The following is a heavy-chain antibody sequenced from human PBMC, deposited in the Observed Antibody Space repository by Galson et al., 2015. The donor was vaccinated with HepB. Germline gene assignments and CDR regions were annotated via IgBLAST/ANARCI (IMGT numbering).Heavy chain of an antibody. CDR1: GYTFTSYG. CDR3: ATLNLRSGYYRDDY. CDR2: ISAYNGNT. J-gene: IGHJ4*02. Sequence: SVKVSCKASGYTFTSYGISWVRQAPGQGLEWMGWISAYNGNTNYAQKLQGRVTMTTDTSTSTAYMELRSLRSDDTAVYYCATLNLRSGYYRDDYWGQGTLVTVSS. V-gene: IGHV1-18*04. D-gene: IGHD3-3*01.